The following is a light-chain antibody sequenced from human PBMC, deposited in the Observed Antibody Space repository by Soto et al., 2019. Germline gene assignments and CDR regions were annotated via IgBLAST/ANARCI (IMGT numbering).Light chain of an antibody. CDR2: GAS. Sequence: DIVLTHSPATLSLSPLEIATLSFRASQSVSIYLAWYQQKPGQTPRLLIHGASTRATGIAARFSGSGSGTEFTLTISGLQSEDFATYYCQQYNNWPVTFGGGTKVDIK. CDR1: QSVSIY. CDR3: QQYNNWPVT. J-gene: IGKJ4*01. V-gene: IGKV3D-15*01.